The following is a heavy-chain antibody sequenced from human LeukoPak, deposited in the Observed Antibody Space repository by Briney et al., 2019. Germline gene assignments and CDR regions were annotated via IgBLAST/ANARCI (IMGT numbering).Heavy chain of an antibody. CDR1: GASFSDSY. CDR3: ARGRYGPRLGN. J-gene: IGHJ4*02. Sequence: KPSETLPLTCAVYGASFSDSYWSWIRQSPEKGLEWIGEINNSGSTSYNPSLNSRVIMSVDRSKNQFSLRLTSVTAADTAVYYCARGRYGPRLGNWGQGTLVTVSS. CDR2: INNSGST. V-gene: IGHV4-34*01. D-gene: IGHD3-16*01.